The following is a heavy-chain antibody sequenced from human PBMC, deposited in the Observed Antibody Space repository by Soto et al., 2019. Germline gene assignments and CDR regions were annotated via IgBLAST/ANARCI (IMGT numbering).Heavy chain of an antibody. CDR3: ARGHYSSGGGYFDY. CDR1: GFTFSSYE. J-gene: IGHJ4*02. V-gene: IGHV3-48*03. CDR2: ISSSGYTI. Sequence: EVQLVESGGGLVQPGGSLRLSCAASGFTFSSYEMNWVRQAPGKGLEWVSYISSSGYTIYYADSVKGRFTISRDNAKNSLYLQMNSLRAEDTAVYYCARGHYSSGGGYFDYWGQGTLVTVSS. D-gene: IGHD6-19*01.